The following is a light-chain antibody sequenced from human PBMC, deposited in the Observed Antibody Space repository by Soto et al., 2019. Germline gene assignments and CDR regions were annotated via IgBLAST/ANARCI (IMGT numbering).Light chain of an antibody. J-gene: IGLJ3*02. CDR1: NIGSKT. CDR2: DDR. CDR3: QVWDTSGDHPV. Sequence: SSELTQPPSVSVAPGQTARITCGGNNIGSKTVHWYQQRAGQAPVLVVYDDRDRPSGIPERFSGSNPGNTATLTISRVDAGDEADYYCQVWDTSGDHPVFGGGTKLTVL. V-gene: IGLV3-21*02.